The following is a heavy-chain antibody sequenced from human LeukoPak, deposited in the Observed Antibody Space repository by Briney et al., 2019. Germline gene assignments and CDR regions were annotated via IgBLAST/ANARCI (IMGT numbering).Heavy chain of an antibody. Sequence: GGSLRLSCAASGFTFSSYSMNWVRQAPGKGLEWVSSISSSSSYIYYADSVKGRFTISRDNAKNSLYLQMNSLRAEDTAVYYCARDPLNGGTYFDYWGQGTLVTVSS. D-gene: IGHD7-27*01. CDR2: ISSSSSYI. CDR1: GFTFSSYS. J-gene: IGHJ4*02. V-gene: IGHV3-21*01. CDR3: ARDPLNGGTYFDY.